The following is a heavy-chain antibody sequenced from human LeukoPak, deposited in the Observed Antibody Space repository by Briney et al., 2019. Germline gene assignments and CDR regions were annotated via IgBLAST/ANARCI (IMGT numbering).Heavy chain of an antibody. V-gene: IGHV3-48*03. CDR3: ARHTAVAEDYYYYMDV. J-gene: IGHJ6*03. CDR1: GFTFSSYE. CDR2: ISSSGSTI. D-gene: IGHD6-19*01. Sequence: PGGSLRLSCAASGFTFSSYEMNWVRQAPGKGLEWVSYISSSGSTIYYADSVKGRFTISRDNAKNSLYLQMNSLRAEDTAVYYCARHTAVAEDYYYYMDVWGKGTTVTVSS.